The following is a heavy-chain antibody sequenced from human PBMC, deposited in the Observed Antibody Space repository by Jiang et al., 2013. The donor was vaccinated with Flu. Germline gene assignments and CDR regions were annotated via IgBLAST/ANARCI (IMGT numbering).Heavy chain of an antibody. J-gene: IGHJ5*02. V-gene: IGHV4-34*01. CDR1: GGSFSGYY. CDR2: INHSGST. D-gene: IGHD2-15*01. CDR3: ARGKDIVVVVAASPWFDP. Sequence: LLKPSETLSLTCAVYGGSFSGYYWSWIRQPPGKGLEWIGEINHSGSTNYNPSLKSRVTISVDTSKNQFSLKLSSVTAADTAVYYCARGKDIVVVVAASPWFDPWGQGTLVTVSS.